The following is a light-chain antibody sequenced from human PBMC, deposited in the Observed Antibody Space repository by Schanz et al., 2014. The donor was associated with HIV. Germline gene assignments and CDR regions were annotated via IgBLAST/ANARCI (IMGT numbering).Light chain of an antibody. J-gene: IGLJ1*01. V-gene: IGLV2-14*03. CDR2: GVF. Sequence: QSALTQPASVSGSPGQSITISCTGTSSDVGYYKYVSWYQQHPGKAPKVVIYGVFDRPSGISNRFSGSKSGNTASLTISGLQAEDEADYYCSSYTSSTTYVFGTGTKLTVL. CDR3: SSYTSSTTYV. CDR1: SSDVGYYKY.